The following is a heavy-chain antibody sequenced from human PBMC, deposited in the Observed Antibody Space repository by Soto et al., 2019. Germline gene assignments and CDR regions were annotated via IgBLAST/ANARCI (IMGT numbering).Heavy chain of an antibody. CDR1: GFTFNNYA. Sequence: EVQLLESGGGLVQPGGSLRLSCAASGFTFNNYAMSWVRRAPGKGLEWVSTVGWSGSSTYYADSVKGRFTISRDNSKTPLYLQMSRLRAEDTAVYYCAKKYHYDSGTYLYHFDYWGQGTVVIVSS. CDR2: VGWSGSST. D-gene: IGHD3-10*01. CDR3: AKKYHYDSGTYLYHFDY. V-gene: IGHV3-23*01. J-gene: IGHJ4*02.